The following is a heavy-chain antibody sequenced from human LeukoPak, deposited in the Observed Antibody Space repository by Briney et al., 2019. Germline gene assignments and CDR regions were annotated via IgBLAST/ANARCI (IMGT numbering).Heavy chain of an antibody. CDR1: GFTFSNYG. CDR3: AKVATWTHFDY. D-gene: IGHD3/OR15-3a*01. CDR2: LSGTSDST. Sequence: GGSLRLAYAASGFTFSNYGMSWVRQAPGKGLEWVSALSGTSDSTYYADSVKGRFSISRDNSKNTLYLQISSLRVEDTAVYYCAKVATWTHFDYWGQGILVTVSS. J-gene: IGHJ4*02. V-gene: IGHV3-23*01.